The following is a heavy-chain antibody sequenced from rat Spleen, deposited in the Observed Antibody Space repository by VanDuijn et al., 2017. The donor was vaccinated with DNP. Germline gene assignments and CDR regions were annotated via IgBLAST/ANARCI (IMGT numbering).Heavy chain of an antibody. V-gene: IGHV3-3*01. CDR2: INSEGST. J-gene: IGHJ2*01. CDR1: GYSITSCCR. D-gene: IGHD4-3*01. Sequence: VQLQESGPGLVEPSQSLSLTCSVTGYSITSCCRWTWIRKFPGNKLEWMGYINSEGSTYYNPSLKSRISITRDTSKNQFFLQVNSVTTEDTATYYCARSDNSGSKWNYWGHGVMVTVSS. CDR3: ARSDNSGSKWNY.